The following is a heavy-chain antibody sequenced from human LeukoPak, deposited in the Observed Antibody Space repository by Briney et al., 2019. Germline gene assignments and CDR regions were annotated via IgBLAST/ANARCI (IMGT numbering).Heavy chain of an antibody. CDR3: ARPSITMIY. CDR2: VSYDGSTK. Sequence: GGSLRLSCVASGFTFSSYGMHWVRQAPGKGLEWVALVSYDGSTKYFADSVKGRFTISRDNAKNSLYLQMNSLRAEDTAVYYCARPSITMIYWGQGTLVTVSS. V-gene: IGHV3-30*03. J-gene: IGHJ4*02. D-gene: IGHD3-22*01. CDR1: GFTFSSYG.